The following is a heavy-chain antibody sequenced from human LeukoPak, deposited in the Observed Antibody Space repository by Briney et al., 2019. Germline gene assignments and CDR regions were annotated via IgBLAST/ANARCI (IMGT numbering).Heavy chain of an antibody. Sequence: KPSETLSLTCTVSGGSISSYYWIWLRQPPGRGLEGLGYIYYSGWTNHNPSLKSPVTMSVDTSKTQFSLKISSVTTADTAVYYCARDLEDGVLGWFDPWGQGTLVTVSS. D-gene: IGHD4-17*01. V-gene: IGHV4-59*01. J-gene: IGHJ5*02. CDR1: GGSISSYY. CDR3: ARDLEDGVLGWFDP. CDR2: IYYSGWT.